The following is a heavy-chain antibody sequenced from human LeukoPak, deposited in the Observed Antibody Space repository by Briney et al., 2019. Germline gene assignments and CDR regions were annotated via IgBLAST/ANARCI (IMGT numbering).Heavy chain of an antibody. V-gene: IGHV1-18*01. D-gene: IGHD6-13*01. CDR2: MNVYQGNT. Sequence: PWASVKVSCKASGGTFSSYAISWVRQAPGQGLEWMGWMNVYQGNTNYAQKFQGRVTMTADTSTTTAYMELGSLRSDDTALYYCARDHFTAAGKFDSWGQGTLVTVSS. CDR3: ARDHFTAAGKFDS. CDR1: GGTFSSYA. J-gene: IGHJ4*02.